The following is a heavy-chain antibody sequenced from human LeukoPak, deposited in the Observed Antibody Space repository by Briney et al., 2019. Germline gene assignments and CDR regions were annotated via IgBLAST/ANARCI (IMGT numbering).Heavy chain of an antibody. D-gene: IGHD2-2*01. Sequence: ASVKVSCKASGYTFTGYYMHWVRQAPGQRLEWMGWINPNSGGTNYAQKFQGRVTMTRDTSISTAYMELSRLRSDDTAVYYCARVGPAATTYNWFDPWGQGTLVTVSS. CDR2: INPNSGGT. J-gene: IGHJ5*02. CDR3: ARVGPAATTYNWFDP. V-gene: IGHV1-2*02. CDR1: GYTFTGYY.